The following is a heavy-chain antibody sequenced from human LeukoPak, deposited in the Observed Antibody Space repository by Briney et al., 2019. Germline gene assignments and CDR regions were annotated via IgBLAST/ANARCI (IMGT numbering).Heavy chain of an antibody. V-gene: IGHV5-51*03. CDR1: GYSFTSYW. D-gene: IGHD2-21*02. CDR2: IYPGNSDT. J-gene: IGHJ3*01. Sequence: GESLKISCKGSGYSFTSYWIGWVRQMPGKGLEWMGIIYPGNSDTAYSPSFQGQVTISVDKSITTAYLQWSSLKASDTAMYYCASPQAAYCGGDCYSPWGQGTKVTVSS. CDR3: ASPQAAYCGGDCYSP.